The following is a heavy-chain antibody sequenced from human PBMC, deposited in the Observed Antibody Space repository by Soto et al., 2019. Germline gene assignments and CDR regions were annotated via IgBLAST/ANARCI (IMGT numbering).Heavy chain of an antibody. J-gene: IGHJ6*03. D-gene: IGHD2-15*01. V-gene: IGHV1-69*08. CDR3: ASGKSQLTQDRMGFFYYMDV. CDR1: GATFNDYT. Sequence: QVQLVQSGAEVKKPGSSVRISCAASGATFNDYTFTWVRRAPGQGLEWMGRVIPLLDASNYEEKFQDRVTITADRSTSTVYMELSVLKSEDSAIYYGASGKSQLTQDRMGFFYYMDVWGKGTTVTVSS. CDR2: VIPLLDAS.